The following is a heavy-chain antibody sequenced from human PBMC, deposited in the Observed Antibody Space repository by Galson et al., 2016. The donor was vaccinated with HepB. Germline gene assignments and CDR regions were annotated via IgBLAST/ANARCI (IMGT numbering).Heavy chain of an antibody. CDR2: INPSGGST. CDR3: ARDKGYDESSGYDRWYYYYGMDV. V-gene: IGHV1-46*01. D-gene: IGHD3-22*01. CDR1: GYTFTSYY. J-gene: IGHJ6*02. Sequence: SVKVSCKASGYTFTSYYIHWVRQAPGQGLEWMGIINPSGGSTSYEQKFQGRVTMTRDTSTSTVYMELSSLRSEDTAVYYCARDKGYDESSGYDRWYYYYGMDVWGQGTTVTVSS.